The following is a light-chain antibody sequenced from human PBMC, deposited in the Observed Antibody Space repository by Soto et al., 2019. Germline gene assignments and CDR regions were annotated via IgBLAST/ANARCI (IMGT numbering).Light chain of an antibody. J-gene: IGKJ1*01. V-gene: IGKV3-20*01. CDR3: QQYGYSPRT. CDR1: QSVYSTY. CDR2: DTS. Sequence: EIELTQSPGTLSLSPGERATLSCRASQSVYSTYLAWYQQKPGQAPRLLIYDTSSRATGIPDRFSGSGSGTDFTLTISRLEPEDFAVYDCQQYGYSPRTVGQGTKVDI.